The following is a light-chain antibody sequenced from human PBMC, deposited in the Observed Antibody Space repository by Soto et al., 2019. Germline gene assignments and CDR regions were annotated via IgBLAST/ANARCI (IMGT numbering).Light chain of an antibody. CDR1: QSISSW. CDR2: DAS. V-gene: IGKV1-5*01. CDR3: QQYNSYSIT. Sequence: DIQMTQSPSTLSASVGDRVTITCRASQSISSWLAWYQQKPGKAPKLRIYDASSLESGVPSRFSGSGSGTEFTHTISSLQPDDFATYYCQQYNSYSITFGQGTRLEIK. J-gene: IGKJ5*01.